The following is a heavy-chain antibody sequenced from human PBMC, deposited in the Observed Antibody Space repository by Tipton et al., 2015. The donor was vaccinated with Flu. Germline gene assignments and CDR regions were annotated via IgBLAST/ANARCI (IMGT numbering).Heavy chain of an antibody. Sequence: QVQLVQSGAEAKKPGASVRISCTASGYTFTNYNMHWVRQAPGQGPEWMGIIYPSGGGTTYAQRFQGRVTLTRDKSTSTVYMELSSLRSEDTAFYYCARDRGFGAYTFDYWGQGTLVTVAS. CDR2: IYPSGGGT. D-gene: IGHD3-10*01. V-gene: IGHV1-46*01. CDR1: GYTFTNYN. J-gene: IGHJ4*02. CDR3: ARDRGFGAYTFDY.